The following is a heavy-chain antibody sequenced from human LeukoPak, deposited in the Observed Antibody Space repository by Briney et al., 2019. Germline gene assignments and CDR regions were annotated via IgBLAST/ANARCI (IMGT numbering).Heavy chain of an antibody. CDR1: GYTFTDYY. J-gene: IGHJ4*02. V-gene: IGHV1-2*02. CDR3: ASGSGWFSGNFDY. D-gene: IGHD6-19*01. CDR2: INPISGNT. Sequence: GASVKVSFKASGYTFTDYYIHWVRQAPGQGLEWMGWINPISGNTNYAQKSQGRVTMIRDTSITTAYMELSRLRSDNTAVYYCASGSGWFSGNFDYWGQGTLVTVSS.